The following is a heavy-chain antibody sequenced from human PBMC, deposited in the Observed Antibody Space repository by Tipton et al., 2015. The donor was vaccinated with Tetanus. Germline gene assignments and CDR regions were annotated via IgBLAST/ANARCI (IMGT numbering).Heavy chain of an antibody. CDR3: ACHRHSNWFDY. J-gene: IGHJ4*02. D-gene: IGHD6-13*01. Sequence: GSLRLSCAASGLTFSDYTMNWVRQAPGKGLEWVSYISASGSIIFYADSVRGRFTVSRDNAKDSLYLQMNSLRDEDTAVHFCACHRHSNWFDYWGQGTLVTVSS. CDR1: GLTFSDYT. V-gene: IGHV3-48*02. CDR2: ISASGSII.